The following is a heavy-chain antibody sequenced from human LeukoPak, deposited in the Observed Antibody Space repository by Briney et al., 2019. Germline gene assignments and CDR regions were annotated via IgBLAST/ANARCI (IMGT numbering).Heavy chain of an antibody. J-gene: IGHJ4*02. CDR3: ARDPSGLDYDSSGDY. CDR1: GGSISSGSYY. V-gene: IGHV4-61*02. Sequence: SETLSLTCTVSGGSISSGSYYWSWIRQPAGKGLEWIGRIHSRGSTTYNPSLKSRVTISVDRSKNQFSLKLSSVTAADTAVYYCARDPSGLDYDSSGDYWGQGALVTVSS. D-gene: IGHD3-22*01. CDR2: IHSRGST.